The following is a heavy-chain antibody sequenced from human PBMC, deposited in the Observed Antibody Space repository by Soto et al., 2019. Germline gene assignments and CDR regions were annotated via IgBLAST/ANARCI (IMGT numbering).Heavy chain of an antibody. CDR2: ISYDGSNK. J-gene: IGHJ6*02. CDR1: GFTFSSYG. D-gene: IGHD6-13*01. Sequence: QVQLVESGGGVVQPGRSLRLSCAASGFTFSSYGMHWVRQAPGKGLEWVAVISYDGSNKYYADSVKGRFTISRDNSKNTLYLQMNSLRAEDTAVYYCAKDPGQGYSSSWYSPYYYYYGMDVWGQGTTVTVSS. CDR3: AKDPGQGYSSSWYSPYYYYYGMDV. V-gene: IGHV3-30*18.